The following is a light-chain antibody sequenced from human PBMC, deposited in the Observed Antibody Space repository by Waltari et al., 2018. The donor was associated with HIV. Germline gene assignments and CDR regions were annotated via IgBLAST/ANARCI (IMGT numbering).Light chain of an antibody. V-gene: IGLV2-8*01. CDR3: SSHAGSKVV. CDR2: DVI. Sequence: QSALTQPPSASGSPGQSVTLSCTGTSSDVGGYNYVSWHQQHPGKAPKLMIYDVIRMPSGVPDRVSGSWSGNPASLTVSGLQPEDEADYYCSSHAGSKVVFGGGTRLTVL. CDR1: SSDVGGYNY. J-gene: IGLJ2*01.